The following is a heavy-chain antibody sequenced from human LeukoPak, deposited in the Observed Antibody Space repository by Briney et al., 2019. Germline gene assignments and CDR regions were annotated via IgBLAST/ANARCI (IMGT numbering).Heavy chain of an antibody. D-gene: IGHD1-26*01. J-gene: IGHJ4*02. V-gene: IGHV3-9*01. CDR2: ISWNSGSI. Sequence: GGSLRLSCAASGFTFSYYAMSWVRQAPGKGLEWVSGISWNSGSIGYADSVKGRFTISRDNAKNSLYLQMNSLRAEDTALYYCAKGLKRELTDAYGYWGQGALVTVSS. CDR1: GFTFSYYA. CDR3: AKGLKRELTDAYGY.